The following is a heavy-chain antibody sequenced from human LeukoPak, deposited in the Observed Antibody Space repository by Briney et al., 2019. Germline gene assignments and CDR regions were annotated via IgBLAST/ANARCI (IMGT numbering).Heavy chain of an antibody. CDR2: INHSGNT. Sequence: SETLSLTCAVYGGSFSGYYWSWIRQPPGKGLEWIGEINHSGNTNYNPSLKSRVTMSVDTSKNQFSLKLSSVTAADTAVYYCARDRSVGFMTTVNYYMDVWGKGTTVTVSS. CDR1: GGSFSGYY. V-gene: IGHV4-34*01. D-gene: IGHD4-11*01. CDR3: ARDRSVGFMTTVNYYMDV. J-gene: IGHJ6*03.